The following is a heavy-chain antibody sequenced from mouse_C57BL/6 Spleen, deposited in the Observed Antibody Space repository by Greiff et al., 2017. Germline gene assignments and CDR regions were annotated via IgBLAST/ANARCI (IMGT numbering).Heavy chain of an antibody. D-gene: IGHD3-2*02. CDR2: IDPEDGET. V-gene: IGHV14-2*01. J-gene: IGHJ2*01. CDR1: GFNIKDYY. Sequence: VQLQQSGAELVKPGASVKLSCTASGFNIKDYYMHWVKQRTEQGLEWIGRIDPEDGETKYAPKFQGKAPIKADKSSSTAYMQLSSLTSEDSAVYYCARNPAQATDFDYWGQGTTLTVSS. CDR3: ARNPAQATDFDY.